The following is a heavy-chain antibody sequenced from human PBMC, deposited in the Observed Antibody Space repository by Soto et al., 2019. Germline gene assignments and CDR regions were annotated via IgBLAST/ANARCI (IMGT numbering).Heavy chain of an antibody. CDR2: INHSGST. CDR3: ARGYDILTGSYFDY. Sequence: SEILSLTCAVYGGSFSGYYWSWIRQPPGKGLEWIGEINHSGSTNYNPSLKSRVTISVDTSKNQFSLKLSSVTAADTAVYYCARGYDILTGSYFDYWGQGTLVTVSS. V-gene: IGHV4-34*01. CDR1: GGSFSGYY. J-gene: IGHJ4*02. D-gene: IGHD3-9*01.